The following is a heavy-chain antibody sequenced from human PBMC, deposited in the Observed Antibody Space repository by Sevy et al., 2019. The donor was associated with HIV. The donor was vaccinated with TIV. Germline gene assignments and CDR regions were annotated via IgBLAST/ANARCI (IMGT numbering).Heavy chain of an antibody. D-gene: IGHD3-3*01. CDR1: GLTLSTYV. V-gene: IGHV3-23*01. CDR3: AGRKVGDFWCGSSVRGRWAGGPLFDY. Sequence: GGSLRLSCAASGLTLSTYVMTWVRHSPGKGLEWVSTVSHTSEDSFYAGSVQGGFIISRDNSQNTLFLQMNSLRAEDTAIYYCAGRKVGDFWCGSSVRGRWAGGPLFDYWGQGTLVTVSS. CDR2: VSHTSEDS. J-gene: IGHJ4*02.